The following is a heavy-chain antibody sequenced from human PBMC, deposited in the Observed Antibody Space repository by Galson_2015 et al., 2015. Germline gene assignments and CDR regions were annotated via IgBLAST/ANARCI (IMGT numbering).Heavy chain of an antibody. CDR3: ARAAMASTYYFDN. CDR1: GGSISSYY. D-gene: IGHD5-24*01. J-gene: IGHJ4*02. V-gene: IGHV4-59*01. Sequence: SETLSLTCTVSGGSISSYYWSWIRQSPGKGLEWIGYIYYGGSTHYNPSLKSRVTISVDTSMNQFSLKLRSVTAADTAVYYCARAAMASTYYFDNWGQGTLVTVSS. CDR2: IYYGGST.